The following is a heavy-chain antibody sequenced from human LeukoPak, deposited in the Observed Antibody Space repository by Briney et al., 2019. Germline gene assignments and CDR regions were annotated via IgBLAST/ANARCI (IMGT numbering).Heavy chain of an antibody. D-gene: IGHD3-10*01. J-gene: IGHJ3*02. CDR1: GFTFKTYT. V-gene: IGHV3-21*01. CDR2: ISSSSSYI. CDR3: ARDLRRRGI. Sequence: GASLRLSCAASGFTFKTYTMHWVRQAPGMGLEWVSSISSSSSYIFYADSVKGRFTISRDNAKNSLYLQMSSLRAEDAAVYYCARDLRRRGIWGQGTMVTVSS.